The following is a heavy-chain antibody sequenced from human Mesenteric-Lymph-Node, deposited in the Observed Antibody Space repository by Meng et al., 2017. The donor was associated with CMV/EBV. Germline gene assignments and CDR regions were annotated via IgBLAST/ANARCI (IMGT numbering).Heavy chain of an antibody. Sequence: CKASWYIFTRYAMNWMRQAPGQGLEWMGWIDTNTGNPTYAQGFTGRFVFSLDTSVSTAYLQINSLKAEDTAVYFCTRDLPPRGVNDYWGQGTPVTVSS. V-gene: IGHV7-4-1*02. CDR3: TRDLPPRGVNDY. D-gene: IGHD3-10*01. J-gene: IGHJ4*02. CDR2: IDTNTGNP. CDR1: WYIFTRYA.